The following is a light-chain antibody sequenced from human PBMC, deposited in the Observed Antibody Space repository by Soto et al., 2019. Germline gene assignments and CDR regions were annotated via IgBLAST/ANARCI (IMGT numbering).Light chain of an antibody. CDR2: GAS. V-gene: IGKV3-20*01. CDR1: QSVSSH. J-gene: IGKJ1*01. CDR3: QQYTGPPTT. Sequence: SVLTQSTATMSLAPGERASLSCRASQSVSSHLASYQQKPGQAPRLLSYGASTRAAGIPDRFSGSGSGTDFTLSITRLEPEDSAVYFCQQYTGPPTTFGQGTKVDTK.